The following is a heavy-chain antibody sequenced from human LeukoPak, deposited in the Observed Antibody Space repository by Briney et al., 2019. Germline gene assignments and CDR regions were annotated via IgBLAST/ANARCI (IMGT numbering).Heavy chain of an antibody. CDR2: ISYDGSNK. CDR3: ARDYAFDI. J-gene: IGHJ3*02. CDR1: GFTFSSYA. Sequence: PGGSLRLSCAASGFTFSSYAMHWVRQAPGKGLEWVAVISYDGSNKYYADSVKGRFTISRDNSKNTLYLQMNSLRAEDTAVYHCARDYAFDIWGQGTMVTVSS. V-gene: IGHV3-30-3*01.